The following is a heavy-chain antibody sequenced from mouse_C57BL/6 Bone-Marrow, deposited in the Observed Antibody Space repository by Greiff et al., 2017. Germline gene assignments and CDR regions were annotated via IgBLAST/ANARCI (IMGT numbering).Heavy chain of an antibody. D-gene: IGHD2-5*01. CDR1: GFTFTDYY. CDR3: ARWGYSKGFAY. CDR2: IRNKANGYTT. V-gene: IGHV7-3*01. J-gene: IGHJ3*01. Sequence: EVHLVESGGGLVQPGGSLSLSCAASGFTFTDYYMSWVRQPPGKALEWLGFIRNKANGYTTEYSASVKGRFTISRDNSQSILYLQMNALRAEDSATYYCARWGYSKGFAYWGQGTLVTVSA.